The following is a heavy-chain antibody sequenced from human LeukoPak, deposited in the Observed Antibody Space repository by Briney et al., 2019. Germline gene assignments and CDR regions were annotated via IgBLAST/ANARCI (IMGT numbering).Heavy chain of an antibody. CDR2: IIPIFGTA. Sequence: SVKVSCKASGGTFSSYAISWVRQAPGQGLEWMGGIIPIFGTANYAQKFQGRVTITADESTSTACMELSSLRSEDTGVYYCARGGGGYCSSTSCYSFEAFDIWGQGTMVTVSS. CDR3: ARGGGGYCSSTSCYSFEAFDI. V-gene: IGHV1-69*01. J-gene: IGHJ3*02. D-gene: IGHD2-2*01. CDR1: GGTFSSYA.